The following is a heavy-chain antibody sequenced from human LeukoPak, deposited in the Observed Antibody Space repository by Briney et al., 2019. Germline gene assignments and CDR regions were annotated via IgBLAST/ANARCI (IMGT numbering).Heavy chain of an antibody. Sequence: GESLKISWKGSGYSFTTYWIGWVRQMPGKGVEWMGIIYPGDSYTRYSPSFQGQVTISADKSISTAYLQWSSLKASDTAMYYCARQSMVRGVPTIDYWGQGTLVTVSS. V-gene: IGHV5-51*01. J-gene: IGHJ4*02. CDR2: IYPGDSYT. D-gene: IGHD3-10*01. CDR3: ARQSMVRGVPTIDY. CDR1: GYSFTTYW.